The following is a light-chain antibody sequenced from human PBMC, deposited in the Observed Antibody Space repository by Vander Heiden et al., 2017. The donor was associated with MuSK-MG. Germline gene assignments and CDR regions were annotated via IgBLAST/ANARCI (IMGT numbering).Light chain of an antibody. V-gene: IGKV3-15*01. CDR1: QSVSSN. J-gene: IGKJ2*01. Sequence: EIVMTQSPATLSVSPGERATLSCRASQSVSSNLAWYQQKPGQAPRLLIYGASTRATGIPARFSASGYGTEFTVTISSLQSEDFAVYYCQQYDDWPLSTFGQGTKLEIK. CDR3: QQYDDWPLST. CDR2: GAS.